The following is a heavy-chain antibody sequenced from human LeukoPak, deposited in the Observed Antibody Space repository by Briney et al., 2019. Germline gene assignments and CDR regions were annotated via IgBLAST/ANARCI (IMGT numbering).Heavy chain of an antibody. J-gene: IGHJ4*02. V-gene: IGHV4-34*01. CDR3: ATSLTYFDY. Sequence: PSETLSLTCAVYGGSFSGYYWSWIRQPPGKGLEWIGEINHSGSTNYNPSLKSRVTIPVDTSKNQFSLKLSSVTAADTAVYYCATSLTYFDYWGQGTLVTVSS. D-gene: IGHD2-21*02. CDR1: GGSFSGYY. CDR2: INHSGST.